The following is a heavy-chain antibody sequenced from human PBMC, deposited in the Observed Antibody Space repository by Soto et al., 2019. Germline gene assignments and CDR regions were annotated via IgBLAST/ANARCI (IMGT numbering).Heavy chain of an antibody. CDR3: ARGANYYGIFDY. CDR2: INPSGGST. J-gene: IGHJ4*02. D-gene: IGHD3-22*01. Sequence: EVQLLESGGGLVQPGGSLRLSCAASGFTFKTYAMSWVRQAPGKGLEWVSTINPSGGSTYYPDSVKGRFTISRDNSKDTLYLQMDSLRADDPAVYYCARGANYYGIFDYWGQGTLVTVSS. CDR1: GFTFKTYA. V-gene: IGHV3-23*01.